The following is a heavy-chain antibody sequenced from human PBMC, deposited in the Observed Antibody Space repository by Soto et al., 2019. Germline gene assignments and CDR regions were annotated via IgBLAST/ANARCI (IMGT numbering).Heavy chain of an antibody. CDR3: AKDTAYGDYGSFDY. CDR2: ISWNSGSI. CDR1: GFTFEDYA. J-gene: IGHJ4*02. Sequence: EVQLVESGGGLVQPGRSLRLSCAASGFTFEDYAMHWVRQAPGKGLEWVSGISWNSGSISYAASVKGRFTISRDNAKNSLYLQMNSLRAEDTALYYCAKDTAYGDYGSFDYWGQGTLVTVSS. D-gene: IGHD4-17*01. V-gene: IGHV3-9*01.